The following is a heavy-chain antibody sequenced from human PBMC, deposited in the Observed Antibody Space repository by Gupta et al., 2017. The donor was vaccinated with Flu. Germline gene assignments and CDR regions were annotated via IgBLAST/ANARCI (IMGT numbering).Heavy chain of an antibody. CDR2: IYYSGST. V-gene: IGHV4-59*08. J-gene: IGHJ4*02. D-gene: IGHD6-13*01. CDR1: GGSISSYY. CDR3: ASLPYSSSWRNLYYFDY. Sequence: QVQLQESGPGLVKPSETLSLTCTVSGGSISSYYWSWIRQPPGKGLEWIGYIYYSGSTNYNPSLKSRVTISVDTSKNQFSLKLSSVTAADTAVYYCASLPYSSSWRNLYYFDYWGQGTLVTVSS.